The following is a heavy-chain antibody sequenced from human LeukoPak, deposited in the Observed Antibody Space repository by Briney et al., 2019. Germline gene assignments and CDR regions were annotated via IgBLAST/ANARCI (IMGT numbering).Heavy chain of an antibody. CDR1: GFTFSSFA. D-gene: IGHD2-8*02. CDR2: FDGNGPNT. J-gene: IGHJ4*02. CDR3: AKPRTTGLGWAQFDY. Sequence: GGSLRLSCAASGFTFSSFAMTWARQAPGKGLEWVSGFDGNGPNTYYADSVKGRWTISRDNSRNTLYLEMNSLRPEDTAIYYCAKPRTTGLGWAQFDYWGQGSLVTVSS. V-gene: IGHV3-23*01.